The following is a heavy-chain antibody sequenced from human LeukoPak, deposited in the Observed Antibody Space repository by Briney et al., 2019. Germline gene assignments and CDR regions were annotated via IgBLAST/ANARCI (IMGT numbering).Heavy chain of an antibody. V-gene: IGHV1-2*02. CDR1: GYTFTGYY. CDR3: ARASIAAAGELSY. D-gene: IGHD6-13*01. Sequence: ASVKVSCKASGYTFTGYYMHWVRQAPGQGLEWMGWINPNSGGTNYAQKFQGRVTMTRDTSISTAYMELSSLRSEDTAVYYCARASIAAAGELSYWGQGTLVTVSS. J-gene: IGHJ4*02. CDR2: INPNSGGT.